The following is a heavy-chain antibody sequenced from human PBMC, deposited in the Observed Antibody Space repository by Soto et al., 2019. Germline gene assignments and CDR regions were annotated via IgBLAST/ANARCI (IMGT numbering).Heavy chain of an antibody. CDR1: GYTFTSYA. CDR2: INAGNGNT. J-gene: IGHJ5*02. Sequence: ASVKVSCKASGYTFTSYAMHWVHQAPGQRLEWMGWINAGNGNTKYSQKFQGRVTITRDTSASTAYMELSSLRSEDTAVYYCARVSSSWYGGWFDPWGQGTLVTVSS. V-gene: IGHV1-3*01. D-gene: IGHD6-13*01. CDR3: ARVSSSWYGGWFDP.